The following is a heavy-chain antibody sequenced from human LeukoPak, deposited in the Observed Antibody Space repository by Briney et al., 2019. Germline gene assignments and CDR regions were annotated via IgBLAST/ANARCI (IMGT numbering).Heavy chain of an antibody. J-gene: IGHJ4*02. V-gene: IGHV4-4*02. CDR1: GGSLSTTSW. Sequence: SETLCLTCTVSGGSLSTTSWWVWLRQPPGKGLEWIGEINHSGSTNYNPSLKSRVTISVDTSKNQFSLKLSSVTAADTAVYYCARGRGYFDYWGQGTLVTVSS. CDR2: INHSGST. CDR3: ARGRGYFDY. D-gene: IGHD6-13*01.